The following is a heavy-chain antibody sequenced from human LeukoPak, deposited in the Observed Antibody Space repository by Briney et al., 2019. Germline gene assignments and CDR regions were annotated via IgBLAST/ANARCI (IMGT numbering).Heavy chain of an antibody. D-gene: IGHD2-2*01. J-gene: IGHJ5*02. V-gene: IGHV3-21*01. Sequence: GGSLRLSCAASGFTFSSYSMNWVRQAPGKGLEWVSSISSSSSYIYYADSVKGRFTISRDNAKNSLYLQMNSPRAEDTAVYYCATLAHIVVVPAATYNWFDPWGQGTLVTVSS. CDR3: ATLAHIVVVPAATYNWFDP. CDR2: ISSSSSYI. CDR1: GFTFSSYS.